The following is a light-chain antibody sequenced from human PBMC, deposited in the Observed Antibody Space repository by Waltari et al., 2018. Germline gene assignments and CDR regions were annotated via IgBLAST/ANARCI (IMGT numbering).Light chain of an antibody. J-gene: IGLJ1*01. CDR2: GVS. V-gene: IGLV2-14*01. CDR3: SSYAGSYTFV. Sequence: QSALTQPASVSGSPGQSISISCSGTSSDIGGSTYVSWYQQHPGKAPKLVIFGVSIRPSGVSPRFSGSRSGNTASLTSSGLQPEDEADYYCSSYAGSYTFVFGSGTKVIVL. CDR1: SSDIGGSTY.